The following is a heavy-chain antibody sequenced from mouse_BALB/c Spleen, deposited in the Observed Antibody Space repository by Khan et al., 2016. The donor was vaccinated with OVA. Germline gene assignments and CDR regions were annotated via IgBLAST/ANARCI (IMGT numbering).Heavy chain of an antibody. CDR2: IWGDGST. CDR1: GFSLSSYG. J-gene: IGHJ4*01. V-gene: IGHV2-3*01. CDR3: AKFTPDYYSMDY. Sequence: QVQLKESGPGLVAPSESLSITCTVSGFSLSSYGVNWVRQPPGKGLEWLGVIWGDGSTNYHSGLKSRMTINKDNSKSQVFLKLNSLQTYDTTTYYCAKFTPDYYSMDYCGQGTSVTVSS.